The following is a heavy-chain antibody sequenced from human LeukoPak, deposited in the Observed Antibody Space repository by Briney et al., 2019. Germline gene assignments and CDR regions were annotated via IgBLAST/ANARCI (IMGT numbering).Heavy chain of an antibody. CDR1: GGSISSGSYY. D-gene: IGHD4-17*01. CDR3: ARVGDPYGDYGRAFDI. Sequence: SETLSLTCTVSGGSISSGSYYWSWIRQPAGKGLEWIGRIYTSGSTNYNPSLKSRVTISVDTSKNQFSLKLSSVTAADTAVYYCARVGDPYGDYGRAFDIWGQGTMVTVSS. J-gene: IGHJ3*02. V-gene: IGHV4-61*02. CDR2: IYTSGST.